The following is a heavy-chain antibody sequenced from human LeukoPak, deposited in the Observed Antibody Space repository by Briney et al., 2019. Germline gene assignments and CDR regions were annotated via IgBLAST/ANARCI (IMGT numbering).Heavy chain of an antibody. J-gene: IGHJ4*02. CDR1: GFAFPTFV. CDR3: AEDRSPHYYDSYGSGQLAD. Sequence: GGSLRLSCEASGFAFPTFVMHWVRQPPGKGLEWVSTLSAAGTRTYYADSVKGRFTISRDTSKKTLYLQMHSLRADDTARYYCAEDRSPHYYDSYGSGQLADWGQGTLLIVSS. V-gene: IGHV3-23*01. CDR2: LSAAGTRT. D-gene: IGHD3-22*01.